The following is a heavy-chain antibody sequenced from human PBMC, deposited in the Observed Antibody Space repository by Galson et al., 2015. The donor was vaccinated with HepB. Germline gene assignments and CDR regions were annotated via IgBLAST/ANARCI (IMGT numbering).Heavy chain of an antibody. CDR3: ARETITNYAIDC. D-gene: IGHD5-12*01. CDR2: ITSDSTYI. CDR1: GFTFSNYR. J-gene: IGHJ6*02. Sequence: SLRLSGAASGFTFSNYRMNWAGQAPGKGLDCVASITSDSTYIYYGESLEGRFTISRDNAKNSLSLQMSSRRADDTAVYYCARETITNYAIDCWCQGTSVTVSS. V-gene: IGHV3-21*01.